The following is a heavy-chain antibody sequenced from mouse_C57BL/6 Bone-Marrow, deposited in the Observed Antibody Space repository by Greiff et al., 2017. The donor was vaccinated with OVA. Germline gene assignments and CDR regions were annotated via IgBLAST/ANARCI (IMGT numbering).Heavy chain of an antibody. CDR2: IDPSDSYT. V-gene: IGHV1-69*01. D-gene: IGHD2-3*01. Sequence: QVQLQQPGAELVMPGASVKLSCKASGYTFTSYWMHWVKQRPGQGLEWIGEIDPSDSYTNYNQKFKGKSTLTVDKSFSTAYMQLRSLTSEDSAVYYCAREEGWLPPWFAYWGQGTLVTVSA. CDR3: AREEGWLPPWFAY. CDR1: GYTFTSYW. J-gene: IGHJ3*01.